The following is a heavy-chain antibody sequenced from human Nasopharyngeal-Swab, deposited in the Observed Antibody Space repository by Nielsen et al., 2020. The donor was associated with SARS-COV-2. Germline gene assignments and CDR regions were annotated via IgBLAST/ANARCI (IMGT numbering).Heavy chain of an antibody. CDR2: INAGNGNT. V-gene: IGHV1-3*01. CDR1: GYTFTSYA. Sequence: ASVKVSCKASGYTFTSYAMHWVRQAPGQRLEWMGWINAGNGNTKNSQKFQGRVTITRDTSASTAYMELSSLRSEDTAVYYCARSHDYYDSSGYDYWGQGTLVTVSS. J-gene: IGHJ4*02. D-gene: IGHD3-22*01. CDR3: ARSHDYYDSSGYDY.